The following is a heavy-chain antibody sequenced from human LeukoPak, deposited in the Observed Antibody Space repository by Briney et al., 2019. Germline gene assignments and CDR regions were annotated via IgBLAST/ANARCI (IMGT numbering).Heavy chain of an antibody. Sequence: GASVKVSCKASGYTFTSDDINWVRQATGQGLEWMGWMNPSSGNTGYAQKFQGRVTMTRNTSISTAYMELSSLRSEDTAVYYCAIRPATIQPDYWGQGTLVTVSS. D-gene: IGHD5-12*01. CDR2: MNPSSGNT. V-gene: IGHV1-8*01. CDR3: AIRPATIQPDY. CDR1: GYTFTSDD. J-gene: IGHJ4*02.